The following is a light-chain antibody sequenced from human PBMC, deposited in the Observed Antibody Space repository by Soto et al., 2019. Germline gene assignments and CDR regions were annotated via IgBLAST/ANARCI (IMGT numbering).Light chain of an antibody. CDR2: DAS. CDR3: QQRSNWPYT. J-gene: IGKJ3*01. Sequence: EIVLTQSPATLSLSPGERVTLSCRASQSIATYLVWYQQKPGQAPRLLIYDASNRATGIPARFSGSGSGTDLTLTSSSLETEDFAFYYCQQRSNWPYTFGPGTEVDLK. V-gene: IGKV3-11*01. CDR1: QSIATY.